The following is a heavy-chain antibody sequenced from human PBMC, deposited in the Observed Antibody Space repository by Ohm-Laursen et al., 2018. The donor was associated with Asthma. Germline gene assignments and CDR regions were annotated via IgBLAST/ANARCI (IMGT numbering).Heavy chain of an antibody. CDR2: INPNSGGT. J-gene: IGHJ4*02. V-gene: IGHV1-2*06. Sequence: ASVKVSCKASGYTFTGYYMHWVRQAPGQGLEWMGRINPNSGGTNYAQKFQGRVTMTRDTSISTAYMELSRLRSDDTAVYYCAKDTTMIVVVMIYWGQGTLVTVSS. CDR1: GYTFTGYY. CDR3: AKDTTMIVVVMIY. D-gene: IGHD3-22*01.